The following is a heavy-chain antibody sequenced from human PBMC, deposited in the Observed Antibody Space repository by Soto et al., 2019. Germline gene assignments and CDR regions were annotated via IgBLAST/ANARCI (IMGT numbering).Heavy chain of an antibody. D-gene: IGHD6-19*01. CDR1: GFTFDDYA. Sequence: GGSLRLSCAASGFTFDDYAMHWVRQAPGKGLEWVSGISWNSGSIGYEDSVKGRFTISRDNAKNSLYLQMNSLTAEDTALYYCAKSVGPGIAVAGTAHDYWGQGTLVTVSS. CDR2: ISWNSGSI. J-gene: IGHJ4*02. V-gene: IGHV3-9*01. CDR3: AKSVGPGIAVAGTAHDY.